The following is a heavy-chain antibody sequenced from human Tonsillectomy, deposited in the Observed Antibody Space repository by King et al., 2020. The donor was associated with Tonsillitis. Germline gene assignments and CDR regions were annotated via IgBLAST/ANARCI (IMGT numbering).Heavy chain of an antibody. D-gene: IGHD2-8*01. Sequence: QLVQSGGGLVQPGGSMRLSCAVSGFTFSSSYDMYWVCQPTGKGLEWVSAIGTAGDTYYSGSVKGRFTISRDNAKDSLYLHMNSLRVGDTAVYYCRAVTTNGDFDYWGQGTLVTVSS. V-gene: IGHV3-13*01. J-gene: IGHJ4*02. CDR1: GFTFSSSYD. CDR3: RAVTTNGDFDY. CDR2: IGTAGDT.